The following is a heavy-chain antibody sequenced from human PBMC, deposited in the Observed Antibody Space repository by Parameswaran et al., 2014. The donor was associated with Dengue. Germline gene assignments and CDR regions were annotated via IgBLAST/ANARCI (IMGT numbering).Heavy chain of an antibody. V-gene: IGHV3-15*07. Sequence: VRQMPGKGLEWVGRIKSKTEGVTTDYGAPVKGRFTISRDDSKNTMYLQMNSLKTEDTAVYYCTTFWPAETGYCSGGRCYQPFDFWGQGTLVTVSS. CDR3: TTFWPAETGYCSGGRCYQPFDF. D-gene: IGHD2-15*01. CDR2: IKSKTEGVTT. J-gene: IGHJ4*02.